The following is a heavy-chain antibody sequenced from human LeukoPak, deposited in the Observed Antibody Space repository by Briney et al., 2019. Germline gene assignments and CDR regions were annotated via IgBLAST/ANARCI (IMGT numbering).Heavy chain of an antibody. CDR2: INPNSGGT. J-gene: IGHJ4*02. V-gene: IGHV1-2*06. CDR1: GYTFTGYY. D-gene: IGHD3-22*01. Sequence: ASVKVSCKASGYTFTGYYMHWVRQAPGQGLEWMGRINPNSGGTNYAQKFQGRVTMTRDTSISTAYMELSRLRSDDTAVYYCARIVLRGYSTYYFDYWGQETLVTVSS. CDR3: ARIVLRGYSTYYFDY.